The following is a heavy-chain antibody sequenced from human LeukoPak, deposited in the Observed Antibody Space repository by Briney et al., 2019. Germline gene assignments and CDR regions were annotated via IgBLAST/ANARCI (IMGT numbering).Heavy chain of an antibody. V-gene: IGHV3-7*01. CDR2: IKQDGTEK. CDR1: GFTFTTYW. Sequence: GGSLRLSCAASGFTFTTYWLGWVRQPPGKGLEWVANIKQDGTEKYYMDSVKGRFTISRDNAKNSLYLQMNTLRAEDTAVYYCTRRFGLWGQGTLVTVSS. J-gene: IGHJ5*02. CDR3: TRRFGL.